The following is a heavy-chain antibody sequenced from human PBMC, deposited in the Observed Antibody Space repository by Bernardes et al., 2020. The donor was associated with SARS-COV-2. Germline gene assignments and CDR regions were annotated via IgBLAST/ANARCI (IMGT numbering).Heavy chain of an antibody. CDR2: IYTSGAT. V-gene: IGHV4-31*03. CDR3: ARAEVGRFSQREDWFDP. J-gene: IGHJ5*02. D-gene: IGHD3-3*01. CDR1: GGPIYSGGYY. Sequence: TLSLTCSVSGGPIYSGGYYWTWVRQHPGRGLEWLGYIYTSGATYYNPSLKSRISIWMDNSKNQFSLNLTSVTAADTAVYYCARAEVGRFSQREDWFDPWGQGTLVTVSS.